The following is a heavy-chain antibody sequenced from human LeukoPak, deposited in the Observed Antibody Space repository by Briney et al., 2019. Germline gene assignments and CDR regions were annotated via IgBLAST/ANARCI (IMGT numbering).Heavy chain of an antibody. J-gene: IGHJ6*02. D-gene: IGHD3-10*01. CDR2: INAGNGNT. CDR3: ARDLGLWFEGDYYYGMDV. CDR1: GYTFTSYA. V-gene: IGHV1-3*01. Sequence: ASVKVSCKASGYTFTSYAMHWVRQAPGQRLEWMGWINAGNGNTKYSQKFQGRVTITRDTSASTAYMELSSLRSEDTAVYYCARDLGLWFEGDYYYGMDVWGQGTTVTVSS.